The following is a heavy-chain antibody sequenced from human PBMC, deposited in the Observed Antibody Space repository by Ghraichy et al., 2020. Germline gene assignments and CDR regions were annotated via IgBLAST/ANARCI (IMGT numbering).Heavy chain of an antibody. V-gene: IGHV4-39*01. CDR3: ARLNSHRYSYGNVVDY. J-gene: IGHJ4*02. D-gene: IGHD5-18*01. Sequence: SETLSLTCTVSGGSISSSSYYWGWIRQPPGKGLEWIGSIYYSGSTYYNPSLKSRVTISVDTSKNQFSLKLSSVTAADTAVYYCARLNSHRYSYGNVVDYWGQGTLVTVSS. CDR1: GGSISSSSYY. CDR2: IYYSGST.